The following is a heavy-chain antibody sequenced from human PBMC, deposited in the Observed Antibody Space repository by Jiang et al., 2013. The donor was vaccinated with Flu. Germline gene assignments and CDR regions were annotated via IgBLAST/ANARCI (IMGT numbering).Heavy chain of an antibody. V-gene: IGHV4-34*01. D-gene: IGHD6-13*01. J-gene: IGHJ4*02. CDR2: INHSGNT. Sequence: EWIAEINHSGNTIYNPSLKSRVTMSVDTSKIQFSLNLSSVTAADTAVYYCARGGAATGKTDYWGQGVLVTVSS. CDR3: ARGGAATGKTDY.